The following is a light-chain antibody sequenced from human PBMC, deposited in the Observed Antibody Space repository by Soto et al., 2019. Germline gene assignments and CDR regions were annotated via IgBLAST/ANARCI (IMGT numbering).Light chain of an antibody. V-gene: IGLV1-51*01. CDR2: DNN. Sequence: QSVLTQPPSVSAAAGQKVTISCSGSSSNIGNNYVSWYQQLPGTAPKLLIYDNNKRPSGIPDRFSGSKSGTSATLGITGLQTGDEADYYCGTWDSSLSYVVFAGGTQVTVL. CDR1: SSNIGNNY. CDR3: GTWDSSLSYVV. J-gene: IGLJ2*01.